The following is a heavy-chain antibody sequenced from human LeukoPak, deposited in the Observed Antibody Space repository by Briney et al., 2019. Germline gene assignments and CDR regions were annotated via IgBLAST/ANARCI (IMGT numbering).Heavy chain of an antibody. CDR1: GYTFTSYG. Sequence: ASVKVSCKASGYTFTSYGISWVRQAPGQGLEWMGGIIPIFGTANYAQKFQGRVTITADESTSTAYMELSSLRSEDTAVYYCARVELSGYQSNWGQGTLVTVSS. D-gene: IGHD5-12*01. J-gene: IGHJ4*02. CDR2: IIPIFGTA. V-gene: IGHV1-69*13. CDR3: ARVELSGYQSN.